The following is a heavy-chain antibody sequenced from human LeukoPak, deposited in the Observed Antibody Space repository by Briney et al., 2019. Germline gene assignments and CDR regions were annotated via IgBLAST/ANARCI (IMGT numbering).Heavy chain of an antibody. J-gene: IGHJ3*02. CDR1: GGTFSSYA. Sequence: SVKVSCKASGGTFSSYALSWVRQAPGQGLEWMGGIIPMFGTANNAQKFQGRVTITADESTTTAYMELSSLRSEDTAVYYCARARTDLWFGDLAYAFEIWGPGTVVTVSS. V-gene: IGHV1-69*13. CDR2: IIPMFGTA. CDR3: ARARTDLWFGDLAYAFEI. D-gene: IGHD3-10*01.